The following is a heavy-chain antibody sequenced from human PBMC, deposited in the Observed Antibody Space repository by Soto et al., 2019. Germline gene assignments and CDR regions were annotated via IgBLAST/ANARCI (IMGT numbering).Heavy chain of an antibody. CDR2: IYKSATT. CDR1: GDSISNLDYF. V-gene: IGHV4-30-4*01. CDR3: ARGRYCLTGRCFPNWFDS. J-gene: IGHJ5*01. D-gene: IGHD7-27*01. Sequence: SETLSRTCSVSGDSISNLDYFWAWIRQPPGQALEYIGYIYKSATTYYNPSFESRVAISVDTSKSQFSLNVTSVTAADTAVYFCARGRYCLTGRCFPNWFDSWGQGALVTVS.